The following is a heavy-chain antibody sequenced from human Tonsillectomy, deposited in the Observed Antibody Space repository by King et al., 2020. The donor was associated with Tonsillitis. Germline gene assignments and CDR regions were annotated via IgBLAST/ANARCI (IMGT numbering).Heavy chain of an antibody. CDR1: GFTFSSYW. Sequence: VQLVESGGGLVQPGGSLRLSCTASGFTFSSYWMHWVRQAPGKGLVWVSRINTDGSSTIYVDSVKGRFTISRDNAKNTLYLQMNSLRAEDTAVYFCSRQQVSYYLINAYLYVWRKVATRTVS. CDR2: INTDGSST. CDR3: SRQQVSYYLINAYLYV. J-gene: IGHJ6*03. V-gene: IGHV3-74*01. D-gene: IGHD3-22*01.